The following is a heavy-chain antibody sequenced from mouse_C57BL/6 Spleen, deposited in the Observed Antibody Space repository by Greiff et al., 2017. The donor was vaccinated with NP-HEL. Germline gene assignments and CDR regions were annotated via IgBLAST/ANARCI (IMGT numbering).Heavy chain of an antibody. Sequence: QVHVKQPGAELVRPGSSVKLSCKASGYTFTSYWMDWVKQRPGQGLEWIGNIYPSDSETHYNQKFKDKATLTVDKSSSTAYMQLSSLTSEDSAVYYCARWDGYYSAYWGQGTLVTVSA. CDR3: ARWDGYYSAY. CDR1: GYTFTSYW. V-gene: IGHV1-61*01. CDR2: IYPSDSET. D-gene: IGHD2-3*01. J-gene: IGHJ3*01.